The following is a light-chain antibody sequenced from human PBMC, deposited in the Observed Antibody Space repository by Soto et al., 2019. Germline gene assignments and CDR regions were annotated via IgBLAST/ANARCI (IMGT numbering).Light chain of an antibody. J-gene: IGKJ1*01. Sequence: EIVMTQSPATLSVSPGERATLSCRASQSVSSNLAWYQPKPGQAPRLLIYGASTRATGIPARFSGSGSGTAFTLTISSLQSEDFAVSYCQQYNNWPWTFGKGTKVEIK. V-gene: IGKV3-15*01. CDR2: GAS. CDR1: QSVSSN. CDR3: QQYNNWPWT.